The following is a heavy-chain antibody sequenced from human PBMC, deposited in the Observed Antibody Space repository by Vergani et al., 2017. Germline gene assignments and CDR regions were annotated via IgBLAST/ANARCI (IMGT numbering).Heavy chain of an antibody. Sequence: EVQLLESGGGLVQPGGSLRLSCAAFGFTFSSYAMSWVRQAPGKGLEWGSAISGSGGSTYYADSVKGRFTISRDNSKNTLYLPMNSLRDEDTTVYNCAKDTVAVAGIRTYSPVDYWGQGTLVTVSS. V-gene: IGHV3-23*01. CDR2: ISGSGGST. D-gene: IGHD6-19*01. CDR1: GFTFSSYA. J-gene: IGHJ4*02. CDR3: AKDTVAVAGIRTYSPVDY.